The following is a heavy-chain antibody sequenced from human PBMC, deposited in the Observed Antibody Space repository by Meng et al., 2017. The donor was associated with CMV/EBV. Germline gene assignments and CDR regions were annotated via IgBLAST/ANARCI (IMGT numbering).Heavy chain of an antibody. Sequence: GESLKISCAASGFTFSNAWMSWVRQAPGKGLEWVSVIYSGGSSTYYADSVKGRFTISRDNSKNTLYLQMNSLRAEDTAVYYCAKGGSSWYDPWGQGTLVTVSS. CDR1: GFTFSNAW. V-gene: IGHV3-23*03. J-gene: IGHJ5*02. D-gene: IGHD6-13*01. CDR2: IYSGGSST. CDR3: AKGGSSWYDP.